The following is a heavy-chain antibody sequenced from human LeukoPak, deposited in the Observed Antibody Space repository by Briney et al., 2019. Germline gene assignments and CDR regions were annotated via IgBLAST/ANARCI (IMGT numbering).Heavy chain of an antibody. D-gene: IGHD4-17*01. Sequence: GGSLRLSCAASGFTFRSYDMNWVRQAPGKGLEWVSYISSSGTTIYYADSVKGRFTISRDNAKNSLYLRMNSLRDEDTAVYYCARRAYGDDSFDYWGQGTLVTVSS. CDR2: ISSSGTTI. CDR3: ARRAYGDDSFDY. V-gene: IGHV3-48*03. CDR1: GFTFRSYD. J-gene: IGHJ4*02.